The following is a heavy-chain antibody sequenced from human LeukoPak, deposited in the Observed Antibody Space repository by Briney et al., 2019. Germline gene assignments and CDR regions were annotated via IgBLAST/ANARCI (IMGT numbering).Heavy chain of an antibody. CDR3: ARRGYCATTTCYRLFDY. Sequence: LGGSLKISCKGSGYSFTNYWIGWVRQMPGKGLEWMGIIYPGDSDTRYSPSFQGQVTISADKSITTAYLQWSSLKASDTAMYYCARRGYCATTTCYRLFDYWGQGTLVTVSS. D-gene: IGHD2-2*01. CDR1: GYSFTNYW. J-gene: IGHJ4*02. V-gene: IGHV5-51*01. CDR2: IYPGDSDT.